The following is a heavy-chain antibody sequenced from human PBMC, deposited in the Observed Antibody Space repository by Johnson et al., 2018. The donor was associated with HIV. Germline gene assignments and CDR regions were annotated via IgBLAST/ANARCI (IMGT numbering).Heavy chain of an antibody. CDR1: GFTVSSSY. J-gene: IGHJ3*02. D-gene: IGHD4-11*01. CDR3: AREDYSAFDI. CDR2: IYSGGST. Sequence: VQLVESWGGVVQPGGSLRLSCAASGFTVSSSYMSWVRQAPGKGLEWVSVIYSGGSTYYADSVKGRFTISRDNAKNSVYLQMNSLRAEDTAVYYCAREDYSAFDIWGQGTMVTVSS. V-gene: IGHV3-66*01.